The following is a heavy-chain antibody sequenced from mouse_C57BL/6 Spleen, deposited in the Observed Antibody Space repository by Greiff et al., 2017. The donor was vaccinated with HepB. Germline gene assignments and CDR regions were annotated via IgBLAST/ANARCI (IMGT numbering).Heavy chain of an antibody. D-gene: IGHD1-1*01. CDR3: ARGYYGSSRYWYFDV. V-gene: IGHV1-81*01. J-gene: IGHJ1*03. CDR1: GYTFTSYG. CDR2: IYPRSGNT. Sequence: VQLVESGAELARPGASVKLSCKASGYTFTSYGISWVKQRTGQGLEWIGEIYPRSGNTYYNEKFKGKATLTADKSSSTAYMELRSLTSEDSAVYFCARGYYGSSRYWYFDVWGTGTTVTVSS.